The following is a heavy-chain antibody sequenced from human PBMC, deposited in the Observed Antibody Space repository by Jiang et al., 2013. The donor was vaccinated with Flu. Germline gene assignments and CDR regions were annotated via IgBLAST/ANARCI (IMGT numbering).Heavy chain of an antibody. D-gene: IGHD1-20*01. CDR2: IKQDGSEK. CDR3: ARRRRSNNWIPGGYYYYYMDV. V-gene: IGHV3-7*03. Sequence: NIKQDGSEKYYVDSVKGRFTISRDNAKNSLYLQMNSLRAEDTAVYYCARRRRSNNWIPGGYYYYYMDVWGKGTTVTVSS. J-gene: IGHJ6*03.